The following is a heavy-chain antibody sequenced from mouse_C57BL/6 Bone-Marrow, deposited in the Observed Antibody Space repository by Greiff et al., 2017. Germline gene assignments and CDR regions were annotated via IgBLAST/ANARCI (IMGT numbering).Heavy chain of an antibody. CDR2: INPNNGGT. J-gene: IGHJ2*01. CDR3: ARDSYYYGSSIYYFDY. Sequence: QQQSGPELVKPGASVKISCKASGYTFTDYYMNWVKQSHGKSLEWIGDINPNNGGTSYNQKFKGKATLTVDKSSSTAYMELRSLTSEDSAVYYCARDSYYYGSSIYYFDYWGQGTTLTVSS. D-gene: IGHD1-1*01. V-gene: IGHV1-26*01. CDR1: GYTFTDYY.